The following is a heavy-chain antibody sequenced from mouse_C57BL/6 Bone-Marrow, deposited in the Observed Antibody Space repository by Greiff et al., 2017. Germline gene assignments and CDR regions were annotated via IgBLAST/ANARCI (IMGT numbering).Heavy chain of an antibody. D-gene: IGHD2-3*01. Sequence: QVQLQQPGAELVKPGASVKLSCKASGYTFTSYWMHWVKQRPGQGLEWIGMIHPNSGSTNYNEKFKSKATLTVDKSSSTAYMQLSSLTSEDSAVYYGARYRDGYYYGRNYWGQGTTLTVSS. CDR3: ARYRDGYYYGRNY. J-gene: IGHJ2*01. V-gene: IGHV1-64*01. CDR2: IHPNSGST. CDR1: GYTFTSYW.